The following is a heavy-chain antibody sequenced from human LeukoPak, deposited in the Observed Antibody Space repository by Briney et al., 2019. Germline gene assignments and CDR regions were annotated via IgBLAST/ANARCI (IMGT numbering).Heavy chain of an antibody. Sequence: SETLSLTCTISGDSFSSGNHHWGWVRQPPGRGLEWIGSIPYSGVSYYNPSHKSRVTISVDTSKSQVSLKLSSATAADTAVYYCARRQYQLSTFYYYYGMDVWGQGTTVTVSS. CDR1: GDSFSSGNHH. J-gene: IGHJ6*02. CDR2: IPYSGVS. D-gene: IGHD2-2*01. CDR3: ARRQYQLSTFYYYYGMDV. V-gene: IGHV4-39*01.